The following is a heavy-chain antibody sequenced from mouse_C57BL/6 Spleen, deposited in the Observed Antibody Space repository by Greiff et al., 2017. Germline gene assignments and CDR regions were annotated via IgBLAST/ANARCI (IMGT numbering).Heavy chain of an antibody. D-gene: IGHD2-1*01. V-gene: IGHV1-64*01. J-gene: IGHJ4*01. CDR2: IHPNSGST. CDR3: ARVYGNYDAMDY. CDR1: GYTFTSYW. Sequence: VQLQQPGAELVKPGASVKLSCKASGYTFTSYWMHWVKQRPGQGLEWIGMIHPNSGSTNYNEKFKSKATLTVDKSSSTAYMQLSSLTSEDSAVYYCARVYGNYDAMDYWGQGTSVTVSS.